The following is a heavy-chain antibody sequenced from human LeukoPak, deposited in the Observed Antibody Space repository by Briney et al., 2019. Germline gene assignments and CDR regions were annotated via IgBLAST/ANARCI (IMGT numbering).Heavy chain of an antibody. Sequence: RGSLRLSCAASGFTFSNAWMSWVRQAPGKGLEWVGRIKSKTDGGTTDYAAPVKGRFTISRDDSKNTLYLQMNSLKTEGTAVYYCTTDTSAILRYFDLPADYWGQGTLVTVSS. CDR2: IKSKTDGGTT. V-gene: IGHV3-15*01. CDR1: GFTFSNAW. CDR3: TTDTSAILRYFDLPADY. J-gene: IGHJ4*02. D-gene: IGHD3-9*01.